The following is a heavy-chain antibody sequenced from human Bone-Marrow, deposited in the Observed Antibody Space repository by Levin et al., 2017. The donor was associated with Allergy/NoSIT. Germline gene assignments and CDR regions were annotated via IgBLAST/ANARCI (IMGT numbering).Heavy chain of an antibody. J-gene: IGHJ4*02. CDR1: GFTFSSNW. Sequence: GGSLRLSCVASGFTFSSNWMGWVRQAPGKGLEWVANINQDESEKYYVESVKGRFTISRDNAKNSVFLQMNSLRVEDTAVYYCARDSGGGRFDYWGQGTLVAVSS. V-gene: IGHV3-7*01. CDR2: INQDESEK. CDR3: ARDSGGGRFDY. D-gene: IGHD1-26*01.